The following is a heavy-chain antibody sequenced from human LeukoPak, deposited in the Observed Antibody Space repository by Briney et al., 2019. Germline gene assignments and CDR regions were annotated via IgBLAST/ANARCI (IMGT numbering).Heavy chain of an antibody. CDR3: ARDRPRKHSSSLGYYYYGMDV. J-gene: IGHJ6*02. CDR1: GFTFSSYS. CDR2: ISSSSSYI. V-gene: IGHV3-21*01. Sequence: MAGGSLRLSCAASGFTFSSYSMNWVRQAPGKGLEWVSSISSSSSYIYYADSVKGRFTISRDNAKNSLYLQMNSLRAEDTAVYYCARDRPRKHSSSLGYYYYGMDVWGQGTTVTVSS. D-gene: IGHD6-6*01.